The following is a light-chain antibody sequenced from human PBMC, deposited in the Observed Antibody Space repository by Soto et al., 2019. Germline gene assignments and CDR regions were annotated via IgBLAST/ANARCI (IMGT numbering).Light chain of an antibody. CDR2: INSDGSH. CDR1: SGHSSYA. CDR3: QAGGTGMV. V-gene: IGLV4-69*01. J-gene: IGLJ2*01. Sequence: QAVVTEPPSASASLRASVRLTCTLNSGHSSYAIAWHQQQPEKGPQYLMKINSDGSHSKGGGIPDRFSGSSSGAERYLTISSLQSEDEADYYCQAGGTGMVFGGGTKLTVL.